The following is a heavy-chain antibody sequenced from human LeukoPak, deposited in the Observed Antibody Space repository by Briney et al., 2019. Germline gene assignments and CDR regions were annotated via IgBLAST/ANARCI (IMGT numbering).Heavy chain of an antibody. CDR1: GFTFSTYN. CDR2: ISCRSSDI. D-gene: IGHD6-13*01. V-gene: IGHV3-21*01. CDR3: ARPRFTTSWDFDY. J-gene: IGHJ4*02. Sequence: GGSLRLSCAASGFTFSTYNMNWVRQAPGKGLEWVSSISCRSSDIYYADSVKGQFTVSRDNAKNSLYLQMNSLRAEDTAVYFCARPRFTTSWDFDYWGQGALVTVSS.